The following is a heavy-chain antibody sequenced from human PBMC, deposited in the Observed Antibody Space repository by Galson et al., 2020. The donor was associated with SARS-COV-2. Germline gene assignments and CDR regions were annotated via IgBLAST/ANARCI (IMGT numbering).Heavy chain of an antibody. Sequence: SETLSLTCTVSGYSISSGYYWGWIRQPPGKGLEWIGSIYHSGSTYYNPSLKSRVTISVDTSKNQFSLKLSSVTAADTAVYYCAREERGDVVVADWFDPWGQGTLVTVSS. CDR2: IYHSGST. V-gene: IGHV4-38-2*02. CDR1: GYSISSGYY. CDR3: AREERGDVVVADWFDP. D-gene: IGHD2-15*01. J-gene: IGHJ5*02.